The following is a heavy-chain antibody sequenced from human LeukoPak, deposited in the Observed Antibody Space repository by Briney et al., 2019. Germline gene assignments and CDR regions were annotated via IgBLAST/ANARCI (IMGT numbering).Heavy chain of an antibody. Sequence: GGSLRLSCAASGFTFRSYSFNWVRQAPGKGLEWVSSISSSSTYIYYADSVKGRFTISRDNAKKSLYLQMNSLRAEDTAVYYCARGNSDYDNDYWGQGTLVTVSS. D-gene: IGHD5-12*01. CDR1: GFTFRSYS. CDR2: ISSSSTYI. V-gene: IGHV3-21*01. J-gene: IGHJ4*02. CDR3: ARGNSDYDNDY.